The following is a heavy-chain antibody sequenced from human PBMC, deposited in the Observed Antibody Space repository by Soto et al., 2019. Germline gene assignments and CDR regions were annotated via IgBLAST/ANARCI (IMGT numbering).Heavy chain of an antibody. CDR3: AKGEVRGIIPSYFDY. J-gene: IGHJ4*02. D-gene: IGHD3-10*01. Sequence: SGGSLRLSCAGSGFTFRWFGMNWVRQAPGKGLEWVARISNDGSNEYYVDSVKGRFTISRDNSKNTLYLQMDSLRAEDTAVYYCAKGEVRGIIPSYFDYWGRGTLGTVS. CDR2: ISNDGSNE. V-gene: IGHV3-30*18. CDR1: GFTFRWFG.